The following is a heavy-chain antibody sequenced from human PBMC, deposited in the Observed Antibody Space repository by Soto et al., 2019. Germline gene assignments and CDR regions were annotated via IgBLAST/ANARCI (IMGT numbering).Heavy chain of an antibody. Sequence: QVQLVQSGAEVKRPGSSVKVSCKASGGAFNNYAIYWVRQAPGQGLEWLGTIVPVFPSVYYAPRFQGRLTITADGSTATVYTMLPSLKSEATAVYYCAREMPSTAAAYFYYGLTGWGQGASVTVSS. CDR2: IVPVFPSV. CDR1: GGAFNNYA. CDR3: AREMPSTAAAYFYYGLTG. D-gene: IGHD6-13*01. J-gene: IGHJ6*02. V-gene: IGHV1-69*18.